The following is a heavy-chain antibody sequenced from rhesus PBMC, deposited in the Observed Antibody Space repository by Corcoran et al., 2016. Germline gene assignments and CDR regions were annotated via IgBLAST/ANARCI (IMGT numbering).Heavy chain of an antibody. D-gene: IGHD1-44*02. CDR2: IGGSSGST. CDR3: AGRIVGATLDY. V-gene: IGHV4-127*01. CDR1: GYSISSGYG. Sequence: QVQLQESGPGLVKPSETLSLTCAVSGYSISSGYGWSWIRQPPGKGLEWIGYIGGSSGSTNYNPSLKSRGTISKDTSKNQFSLKLSSVTAADTAVYYCAGRIVGATLDYWGQGVLVTVSS. J-gene: IGHJ4*01.